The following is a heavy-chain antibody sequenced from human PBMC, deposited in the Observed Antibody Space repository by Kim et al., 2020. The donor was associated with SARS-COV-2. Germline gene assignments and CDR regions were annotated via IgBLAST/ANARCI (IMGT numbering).Heavy chain of an antibody. CDR3: ARGRLRFLKPGDGMDV. Sequence: SETLSLTCAVYGGSFSGYYWSWIRQPPGKGLEWIGEINHSGSTNYNPSLKSRVTISVDTSKNQFSLKLSSVTAADTAVYYCARGRLRFLKPGDGMDVWGQGTTVTVSS. V-gene: IGHV4-34*01. D-gene: IGHD3-3*01. CDR1: GGSFSGYY. CDR2: INHSGST. J-gene: IGHJ6*02.